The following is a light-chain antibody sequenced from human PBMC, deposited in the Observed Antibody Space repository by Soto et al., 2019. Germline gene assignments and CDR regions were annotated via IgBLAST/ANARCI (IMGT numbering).Light chain of an antibody. CDR3: QLYGTSPGFT. Sequence: EIVLTQSPGTLSLSPGERATLSCRASQSVSSNSLAWYQQKPGQAPRLLIYGASSRATSIPDRFSGSGSGTDFALTISRLEPEDFAVYYCQLYGTSPGFTFGPGTKVDI. J-gene: IGKJ3*01. CDR1: QSVSSNS. CDR2: GAS. V-gene: IGKV3-20*01.